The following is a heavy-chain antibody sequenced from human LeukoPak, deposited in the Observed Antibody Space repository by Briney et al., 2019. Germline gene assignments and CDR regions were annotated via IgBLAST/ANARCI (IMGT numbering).Heavy chain of an antibody. CDR2: ISAYNGNT. Sequence: ASVKVSSKASGYSFTSYDISWVRQAPGQGLEWMGWISAYNGNTNYAQKLQGRVTMTTDTSTNTAYMELRSLRSDDTAVYYCARDPYSSGWYGDYWGQGTLVTVSS. D-gene: IGHD6-19*01. V-gene: IGHV1-18*01. CDR3: ARDPYSSGWYGDY. CDR1: GYSFTSYD. J-gene: IGHJ4*02.